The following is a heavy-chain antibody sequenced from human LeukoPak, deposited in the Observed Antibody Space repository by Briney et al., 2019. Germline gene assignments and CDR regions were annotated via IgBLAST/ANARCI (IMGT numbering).Heavy chain of an antibody. D-gene: IGHD3-10*01. CDR3: ARSKVLDY. CDR2: IYYSGST. J-gene: IGHJ4*02. V-gene: IGHV4-59*08. Sequence: PSETLSLTCTVSGGSISSYFWSWIRQPPGKGLEWIGYIYYSGSTNYNPSLKSRVSISVDTSKNQFSLKLSSVTAADTAVYYCARSKVLDYWGLGTLVTVSS. CDR1: GGSISSYF.